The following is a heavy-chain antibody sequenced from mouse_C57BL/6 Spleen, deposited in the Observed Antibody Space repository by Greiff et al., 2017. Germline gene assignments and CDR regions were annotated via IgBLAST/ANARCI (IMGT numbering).Heavy chain of an antibody. D-gene: IGHD1-1*01. Sequence: QVQLQQPGAELVKPGASVKLSCKASGYTFTSYWMHWVKQRPGQGLEWIGMIHPNSGSTNYNEKVKSKATLTVDKSSSTAYMQLSSLTSEDSAVYYGARERSTVVRHFDYWGQGTTLTVSS. V-gene: IGHV1-64*01. J-gene: IGHJ2*01. CDR1: GYTFTSYW. CDR3: ARERSTVVRHFDY. CDR2: IHPNSGST.